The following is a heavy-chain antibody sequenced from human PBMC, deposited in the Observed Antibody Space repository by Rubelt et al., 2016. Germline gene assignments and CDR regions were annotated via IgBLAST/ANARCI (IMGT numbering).Heavy chain of an antibody. D-gene: IGHD1-1*01. CDR2: IWYDGSNK. J-gene: IGHJ4*02. CDR1: SYG. V-gene: IGHV3-33*01. CDR3: ARDGRTPHLFDY. Sequence: SYGMHWVRQAPGKGLEWVAVIWYDGSNKYYADSVKGRFTISRDNSKNTLYLQMNSLRAEDTAVYYCARDGRTPHLFDYWGQGTLVTVSS.